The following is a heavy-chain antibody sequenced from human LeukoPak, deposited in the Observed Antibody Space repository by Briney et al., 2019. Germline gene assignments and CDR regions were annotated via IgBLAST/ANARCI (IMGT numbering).Heavy chain of an antibody. CDR3: ARGGDNFDY. D-gene: IGHD1-26*01. J-gene: IGHJ4*02. CDR2: INHSGST. V-gene: IGHV4-34*01. Sequence: SATLSLSCAACGGCFNGYYWSWIRQTPGKGLEWIGEINHSGSTNYNPSLKSRVTISVDTSKNQFSLKLSSVTAADTAVYYCARGGDNFDYWGQGTLVTVSS. CDR1: GGCFNGYY.